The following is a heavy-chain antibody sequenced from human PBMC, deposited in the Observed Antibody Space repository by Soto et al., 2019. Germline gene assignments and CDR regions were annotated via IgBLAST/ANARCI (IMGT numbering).Heavy chain of an antibody. V-gene: IGHV4-39*01. D-gene: IGHD3-22*01. J-gene: IGHJ4*02. Sequence: QLLESGPGLVKPSETLSLTCTVSGGSISSSSYYWGWIRQPPGKGLEWIGSIYYSGSTYYNPSLKSRVTISVDTSKNQFSLKLSSVTAADTAVYYCARRASSGSFDYWGQGTLVTVSS. CDR3: ARRASSGSFDY. CDR2: IYYSGST. CDR1: GGSISSSSYY.